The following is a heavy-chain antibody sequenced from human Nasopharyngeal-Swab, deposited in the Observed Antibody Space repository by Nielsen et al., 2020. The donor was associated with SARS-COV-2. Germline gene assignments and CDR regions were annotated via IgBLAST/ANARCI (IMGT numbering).Heavy chain of an antibody. CDR3: ARGWGYSDYDSGLRVIAVAVGPFDY. Sequence: SETLSLTCAVYGGSFSGYYWSWIRQPPGKGLEWIGEINHSGSTNYNPSLKSRVTISVDTSKNQFSLKLSSVTAADTAVYYCARGWGYSDYDSGLRVIAVAVGPFDYWGQGTLVTVSS. J-gene: IGHJ4*02. D-gene: IGHD5-12*01. CDR2: INHSGST. V-gene: IGHV4-34*01. CDR1: GGSFSGYY.